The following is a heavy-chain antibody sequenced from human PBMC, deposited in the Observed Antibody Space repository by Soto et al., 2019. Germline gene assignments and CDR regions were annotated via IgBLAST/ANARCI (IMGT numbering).Heavy chain of an antibody. D-gene: IGHD2-21*02. J-gene: IGHJ6*02. CDR1: GFSLTTGRRG. V-gene: IGHV2-26*01. CDR3: VRMTADSYSYYYAMDV. CDR2: IFSDAER. Sequence: QVTLRESGPVLVKPTETLTLTCNVSGFSLTTGRRGVRWIRQPPGKALEWLAHIFSDAERSYSRSLQGRLTVSTVGSGRQVFLTMTNMDTVDTGTYFWVRMTADSYSYYYAMDVWGQGSTFTVSS.